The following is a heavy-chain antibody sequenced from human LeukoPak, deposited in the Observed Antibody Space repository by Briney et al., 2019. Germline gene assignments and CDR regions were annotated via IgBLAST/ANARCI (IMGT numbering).Heavy chain of an antibody. V-gene: IGHV3-21*01. CDR1: EITFSSYA. Sequence: PGGSLRLSCAASEITFSSYAMNWVRQAPGKGLEWVSSVSSSGRHMYYADSAKGRFTISRDNAKNSLYLQMNSLRAEDTAVYYCAELGITMIGGVWGKGTTVTISS. CDR2: VSSSGRHM. D-gene: IGHD3-10*02. J-gene: IGHJ6*04. CDR3: AELGITMIGGV.